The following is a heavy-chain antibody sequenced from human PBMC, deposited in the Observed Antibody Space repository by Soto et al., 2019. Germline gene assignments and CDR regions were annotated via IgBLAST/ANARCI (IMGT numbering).Heavy chain of an antibody. J-gene: IGHJ4*02. Sequence: SETLSLTCTVSGGSISSYYWSWIRQPPGKGLEWIGYIYYSGSTNYNPSLKSRVTISVDTSKNQFSLKLNSMTAADTAVYYCASDIVGAGDYWGPGPLVTVFS. CDR1: GGSISSYY. D-gene: IGHD1-26*01. CDR2: IYYSGST. CDR3: ASDIVGAGDY. V-gene: IGHV4-59*08.